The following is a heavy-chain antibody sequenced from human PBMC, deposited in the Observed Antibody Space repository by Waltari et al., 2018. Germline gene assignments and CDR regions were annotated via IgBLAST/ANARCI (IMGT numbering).Heavy chain of an antibody. CDR1: GFTFSGYW. D-gene: IGHD6-19*01. Sequence: EVQLVESGGGLVQPGGSLRLSCAASGFTFSGYWMSWVRQAPGKGLEGVANIKQDGSEKYYVDSVKGRFTISRDNAKNSLYLQMNSLRAEDTAVYYCASEPLSSGWYGYWGQGTLVTVSS. CDR3: ASEPLSSGWYGY. J-gene: IGHJ4*02. V-gene: IGHV3-7*01. CDR2: IKQDGSEK.